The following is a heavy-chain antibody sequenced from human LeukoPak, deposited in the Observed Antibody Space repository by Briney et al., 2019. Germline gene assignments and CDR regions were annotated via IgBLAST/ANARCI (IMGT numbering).Heavy chain of an antibody. CDR3: ARDYGYPEAIGLDAFDI. V-gene: IGHV4-4*07. Sequence: PSETLTLTCTVSGGSISSYYWSWIRQPAGKGLEWIGRIYTSGSTNYNPSLKSRVTMSVDTSKNQFSLKLSSVTAADMAVYYCARDYGYPEAIGLDAFDIWGQGTMVTVSS. CDR1: GGSISSYY. D-gene: IGHD2-15*01. J-gene: IGHJ3*02. CDR2: IYTSGST.